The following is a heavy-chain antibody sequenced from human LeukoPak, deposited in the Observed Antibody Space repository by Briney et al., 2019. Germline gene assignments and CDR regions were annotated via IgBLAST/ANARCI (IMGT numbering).Heavy chain of an antibody. V-gene: IGHV3-21*01. D-gene: IGHD7-27*01. CDR3: ARDLGWGYDY. CDR1: GFTFSNYA. Sequence: GGSLRLSCAASGFTFSNYAMNWVRQAPGKGLEWVSSISSSSSYIYYGDSVKGRFTISRDNAKNSLYLQMNSLRAEDTAVYHCARDLGWGYDYWGQGTLVTVSS. CDR2: ISSSSSYI. J-gene: IGHJ4*02.